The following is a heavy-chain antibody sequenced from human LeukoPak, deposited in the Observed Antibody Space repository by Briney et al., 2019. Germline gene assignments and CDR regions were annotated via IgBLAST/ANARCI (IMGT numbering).Heavy chain of an antibody. D-gene: IGHD3-9*01. J-gene: IGHJ4*02. CDR1: GASMSDYY. Sequence: PSETLSLTCTVSGASMSDYYWSWIRQPPGKGLEWIGYIYYTGSTNYNPSLKSRVTMSADTSKNQISLKLSSVTAADSAVYYCVRRVRYFGQNDYWGQGTLVTVSS. CDR3: VRRVRYFGQNDY. V-gene: IGHV4-59*08. CDR2: IYYTGST.